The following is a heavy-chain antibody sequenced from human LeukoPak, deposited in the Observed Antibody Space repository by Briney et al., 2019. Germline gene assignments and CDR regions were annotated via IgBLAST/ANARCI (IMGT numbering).Heavy chain of an antibody. Sequence: PSETLSLTCTVSGGSISSSSYYWVWIRQPPGKGLEWIVSIYYSGSTYYNPSLKSRVTISVDTSKNQFSLKLSSVTAADTAVYYCARQGFDGVFAYYMDVWGKGTPVTVSS. V-gene: IGHV4-39*01. J-gene: IGHJ6*03. CDR1: GGSISSSSYY. CDR2: IYYSGST. CDR3: ARQGFDGVFAYYMDV. D-gene: IGHD3-3*01.